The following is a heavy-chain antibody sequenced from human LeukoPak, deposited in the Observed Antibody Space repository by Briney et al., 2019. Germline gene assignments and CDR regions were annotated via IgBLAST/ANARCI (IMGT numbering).Heavy chain of an antibody. CDR3: ARVGGSSWRFDY. CDR1: GDSVSSSSAA. J-gene: IGHJ4*02. V-gene: IGHV6-1*01. Sequence: SQTLSLTCAISGDSVSSSSAAWHWIRQSPSRGLEWLGRTYYRSKWYNDYAVSVKSRITINPDTSKNQFSLQLNSVTPEDTAVYYCARVGGSSWRFDYWGQGTLVTVSS. CDR2: TYYRSKWYN. D-gene: IGHD6-13*01.